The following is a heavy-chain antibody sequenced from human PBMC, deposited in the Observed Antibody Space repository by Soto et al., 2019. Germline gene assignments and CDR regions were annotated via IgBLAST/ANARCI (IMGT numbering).Heavy chain of an antibody. D-gene: IGHD2-15*01. V-gene: IGHV1-69*12. CDR2: IIPIFGTA. J-gene: IGHJ1*01. CDR1: GGTFSSYA. CDR3: AISRLSRVVAATQH. Sequence: QVQLVQSGAEVKKPGSSVKVSCKASGGTFSSYAISWVRQAPGQGLEWMGGIIPIFGTANYAQKFQGRVTITADESTSTAYIELSSLRSEDTAGDYCAISRLSRVVAATQHWGQGTLVTVSS.